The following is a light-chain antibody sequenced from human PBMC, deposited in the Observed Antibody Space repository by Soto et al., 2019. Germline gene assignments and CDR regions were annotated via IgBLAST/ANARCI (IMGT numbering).Light chain of an antibody. J-gene: IGKJ1*01. CDR1: QSISSNS. CDR2: GAS. CDR3: QQYYNPPWT. Sequence: DMVLTQSPGTLSLSPGERATLSCRASQSISSNSLAWYQQKPGQAPRLFIYGASSRATGIPDRFIGSGSGTDFTLIISSLQAEDVAVYFCQQYYNPPWTFGQGTKVDIK. V-gene: IGKV3-20*01.